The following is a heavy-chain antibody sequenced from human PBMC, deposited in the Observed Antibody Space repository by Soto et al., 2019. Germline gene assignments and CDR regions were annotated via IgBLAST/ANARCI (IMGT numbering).Heavy chain of an antibody. Sequence: SETLSLTCTVSGGSFTNYYWSWIRQHPGKGLEWIGYIYYSGSTNYNPSLKSRVTISVDTSKNQFSLKLSSVTAADTAVYYCARRYGSAIDYWGQGTLVTVSS. J-gene: IGHJ4*02. CDR1: GGSFTNYY. V-gene: IGHV4-59*08. D-gene: IGHD1-26*01. CDR3: ARRYGSAIDY. CDR2: IYYSGST.